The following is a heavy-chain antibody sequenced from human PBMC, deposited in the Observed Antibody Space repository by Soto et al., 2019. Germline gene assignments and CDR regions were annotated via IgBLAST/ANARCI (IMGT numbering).Heavy chain of an antibody. CDR2: IYYSGST. D-gene: IGHD6-19*01. CDR3: ARHRLGSSFDY. J-gene: IGHJ4*02. CDR1: GGSISSSSYY. Sequence: SETLSLTCTVSGGSISSSSYYWGWIRQPPGKGLEWIGSIYYSGSTYYNPSLKSRVTISVDTSKNQFSLKLSSLTAVESAVYYCARHRLGSSFDYWGQGTLVTVSS. V-gene: IGHV4-39*01.